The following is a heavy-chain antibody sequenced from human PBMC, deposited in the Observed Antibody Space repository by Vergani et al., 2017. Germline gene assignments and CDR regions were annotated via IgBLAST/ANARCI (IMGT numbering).Heavy chain of an antibody. V-gene: IGHV3-30*04. CDR3: ARDVVVVITNPIY. CDR1: GFTFSSYA. CDR2: ISYDGSNK. J-gene: IGHJ4*02. D-gene: IGHD3-22*01. Sequence: QVQLVESGGGVVQPGRSLRLSCAASGFTFSSYAMHWVRQAPGKGLEWVAVISYDGSNKYYADSVKGRFTISSDNSKNTLYLQMNSLRAEDTAVYYCARDVVVVITNPIYWGQGTLVTVSS.